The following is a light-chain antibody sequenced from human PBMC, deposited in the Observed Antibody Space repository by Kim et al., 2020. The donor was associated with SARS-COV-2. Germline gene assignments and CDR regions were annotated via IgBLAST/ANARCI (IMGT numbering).Light chain of an antibody. CDR2: AAY. Sequence: ASVVDRDTITCRARQGISTHLALEQKKPGRAPKLLIYAAYTLQSGVPSRFSGSGSGTDVTLTISSLQPEDFATYYCQQLHSYPITFGQGTRLEIK. V-gene: IGKV1-9*01. CDR1: QGISTH. CDR3: QQLHSYPIT. J-gene: IGKJ5*01.